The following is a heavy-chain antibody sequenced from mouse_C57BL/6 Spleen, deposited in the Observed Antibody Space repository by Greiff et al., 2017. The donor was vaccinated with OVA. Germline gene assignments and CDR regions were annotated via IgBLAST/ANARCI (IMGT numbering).Heavy chain of an antibody. J-gene: IGHJ2*01. Sequence: QVQLKESGPELVKPGASVKISCKASGYAFSSSWMNWVKQRPGKGLEWIGRIYPGDGDTNYNGKFKGKATLTADKSSSTAYMQLSSLTAEDSAVDFCANSSGSDYWGQGTTLTVSS. D-gene: IGHD3-2*02. V-gene: IGHV1-82*01. CDR1: GYAFSSSW. CDR2: IYPGDGDT. CDR3: ANSSGSDY.